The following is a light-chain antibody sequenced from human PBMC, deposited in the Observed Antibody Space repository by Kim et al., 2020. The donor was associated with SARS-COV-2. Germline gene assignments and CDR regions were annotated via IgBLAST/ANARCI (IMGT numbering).Light chain of an antibody. Sequence: DIQMTQSPSSLSASVGDRVTITCRASQSISSYLNWYQQKPGKAPKLLIFAASTLQSGVPSRFSGSGSGTDFTLTISSLQREDFATYYCQQSYTTPEWTFGQGTKVDIK. CDR1: QSISSY. J-gene: IGKJ1*01. CDR2: AAS. CDR3: QQSYTTPEWT. V-gene: IGKV1-39*01.